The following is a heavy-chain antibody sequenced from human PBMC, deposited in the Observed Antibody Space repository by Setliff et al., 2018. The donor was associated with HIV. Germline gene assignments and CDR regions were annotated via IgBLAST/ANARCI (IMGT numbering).Heavy chain of an antibody. V-gene: IGHV4-59*01. J-gene: IGHJ5*02. CDR3: ARGVVVAATRWFDP. CDR1: GGSISSYY. CDR2: IYYSGST. D-gene: IGHD2-15*01. Sequence: PSETLSLTCTVSGGSISSYYWSWIRQPPGKGLEWIGYIYYSGSTNYNPSLKSRVTISVDTSKNQFSLKLSSVTAADTAGYYCARGVVVAATRWFDPWGQGTLVTVSS.